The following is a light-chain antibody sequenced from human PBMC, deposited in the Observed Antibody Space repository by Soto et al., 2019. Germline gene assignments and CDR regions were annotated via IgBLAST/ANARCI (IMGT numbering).Light chain of an antibody. Sequence: DIVMTQPPLSLPVTPGEPASISCRSSQSLLHSNGYNYLDWYVQKPGQSPQLLIYLGSHRASGVPVRFSGSGSGTHFTLKISRVEAEDAGVYYCMQALQTPLTFGGGTRVEIK. CDR3: MQALQTPLT. CDR2: LGS. J-gene: IGKJ4*01. CDR1: QSLLHSNGYNY. V-gene: IGKV2-28*01.